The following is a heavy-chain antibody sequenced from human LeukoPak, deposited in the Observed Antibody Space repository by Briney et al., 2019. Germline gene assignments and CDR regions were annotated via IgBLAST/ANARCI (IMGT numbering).Heavy chain of an antibody. CDR3: AREMATIVNQFHY. D-gene: IGHD5-24*01. CDR2: INPIDGST. J-gene: IGHJ4*02. V-gene: IGHV1-46*01. Sequence: ASVKVSCRASGYTFTSYYMHWVRQAAGQGLEWMGIINPIDGSTSYAEKFQGRVTMTTDTSTTTAYMELRSLRSDDTAVYYCAREMATIVNQFHYWGQGTLVTVSS. CDR1: GYTFTSYY.